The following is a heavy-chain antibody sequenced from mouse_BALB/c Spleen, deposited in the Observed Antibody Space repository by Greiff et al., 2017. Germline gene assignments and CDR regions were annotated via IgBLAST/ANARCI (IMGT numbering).Heavy chain of an antibody. J-gene: IGHJ4*01. V-gene: IGHV5-17*02. Sequence: DVHLVESGGGLVQPGGSRKLSCAASGFTFSSFGMHWVRQAPEKGLEWVAYISSGSSTIYYADTVKGRFTISRDNPKNTLFLQMTSLRSEDTAMYYCARSRYDDAMDYWGQGTSVTVSS. CDR3: ARSRYDDAMDY. CDR1: GFTFSSFG. CDR2: ISSGSSTI. D-gene: IGHD2-14*01.